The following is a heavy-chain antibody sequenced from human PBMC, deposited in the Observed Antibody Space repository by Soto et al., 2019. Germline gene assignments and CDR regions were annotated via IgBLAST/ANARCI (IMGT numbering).Heavy chain of an antibody. CDR1: GFTFTRDS. V-gene: IGHV3-21*06. CDR3: ARESEDLTSNFDY. Sequence: VGSLRLSCAASGFTFTRDSMNWVRQAPGKGLEWVSSISSTTNYIYYGDSMKGRFTISRDNAKNSLYLEMNSLRAEDTAVYYCARESEDLTSNFDYWGQGTLVTVS. J-gene: IGHJ4*02. CDR2: ISSTTNYI.